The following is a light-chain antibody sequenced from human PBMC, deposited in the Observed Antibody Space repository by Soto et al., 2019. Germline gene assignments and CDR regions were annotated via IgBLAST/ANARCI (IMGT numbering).Light chain of an antibody. CDR3: SSFTTSDFYV. CDR1: GSDIGAYNY. V-gene: IGLV2-14*01. J-gene: IGLJ1*01. Sequence: QSALTQPASVSGSPGQSITISCTGSGSDIGAYNYVSWYQQHPGKAPKLFIHGVTRRPSGVSSRFSASKSAYTASLTISGLQAEDEANYYCSSFTTSDFYVFGPGTKLTVL. CDR2: GVT.